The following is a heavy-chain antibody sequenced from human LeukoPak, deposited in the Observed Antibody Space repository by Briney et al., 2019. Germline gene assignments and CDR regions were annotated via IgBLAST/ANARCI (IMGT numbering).Heavy chain of an antibody. D-gene: IGHD5-24*01. CDR2: IYYSGST. Sequence: SETLSLTCTVSGGSISSYYWSWIRQPPGKGLEWIGYIYYSGSTNYNPSLKSRVTISVDTSKNQFSLKLSSVTAADTAVYYCARNEGKMATFQHWGQGTLVTVSS. CDR1: GGSISSYY. CDR3: ARNEGKMATFQH. V-gene: IGHV4-59*08. J-gene: IGHJ1*01.